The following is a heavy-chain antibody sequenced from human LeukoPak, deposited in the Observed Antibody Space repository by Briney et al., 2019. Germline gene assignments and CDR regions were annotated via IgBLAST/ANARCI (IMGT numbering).Heavy chain of an antibody. D-gene: IGHD2-2*01. CDR1: GFTFSSYA. CDR2: ISGSGGIT. V-gene: IGHV3-23*01. CDR3: AKIRCSSTSCFNRPLDY. Sequence: PGGSLRLSCAASGFTFSSYAMSWVRQAPGKGLEWVSTISGSGGITYYADSVKGRVTISRDNSKNTLYLQMNSLRAEDTAVYYCAKIRCSSTSCFNRPLDYWGQGTLVTVSS. J-gene: IGHJ4*02.